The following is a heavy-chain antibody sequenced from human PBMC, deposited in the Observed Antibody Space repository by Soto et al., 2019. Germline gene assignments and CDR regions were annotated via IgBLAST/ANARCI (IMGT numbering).Heavy chain of an antibody. CDR2: INPNSGGT. D-gene: IGHD6-13*01. J-gene: IGHJ4*02. CDR3: ARGSIEQPIDY. V-gene: IGHV1-2*04. Sequence: RQAPGQGLEWMGWINPNSGGTNYAQKFQGWVTMTRDTSISTAYMELSRLRSDDTAVYYCARGSIEQPIDYWGQGTLVTVSS.